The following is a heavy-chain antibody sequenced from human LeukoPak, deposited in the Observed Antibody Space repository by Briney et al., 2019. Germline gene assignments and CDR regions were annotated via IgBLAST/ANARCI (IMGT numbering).Heavy chain of an antibody. D-gene: IGHD5-24*01. CDR2: IIPILGTA. CDR3: GKTDVYPTGY. J-gene: IGHJ4*02. V-gene: IGHV1-69*16. Sequence: SVKVSCKASGGTFSSYTISWVRQAPGQGLEWLGGIIPILGTANYAQDFPGRVTITADEFTSTAYMELSSLRSEDTAVYYCGKTDVYPTGYWGQGTLVTVSS. CDR1: GGTFSSYT.